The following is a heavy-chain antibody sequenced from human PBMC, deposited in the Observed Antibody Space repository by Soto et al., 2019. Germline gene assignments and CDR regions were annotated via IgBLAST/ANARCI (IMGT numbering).Heavy chain of an antibody. D-gene: IGHD2-8*01. J-gene: IGHJ4*02. CDR2: FLYDGSKK. CDR1: GFNLNTYG. Sequence: PGGSLRLSCVASGFNLNTYGIYWVRQAPGRGLQWVAQFLYDGSKKHYADSVRGRFTITRDNSKNTVYLQMDSLRVDDTAMYYCVRDLVLMADYWGQGTLVTVSS. V-gene: IGHV3-30*03. CDR3: VRDLVLMADY.